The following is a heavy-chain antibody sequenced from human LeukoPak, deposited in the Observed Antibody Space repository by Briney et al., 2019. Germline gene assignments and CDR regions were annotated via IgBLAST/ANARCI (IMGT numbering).Heavy chain of an antibody. CDR2: IYTSGST. Sequence: SQTLSLTCTVSGGSISSGSYYWSWIRQPAGKGLEWIGRIYTSGSTNCNPSLKSRVTISVDTSKNQFSLKLSSVTAADTAVYYCARTYYDFWSGYYNDYWGQGTLVTVSS. CDR1: GGSISSGSYY. D-gene: IGHD3-3*01. V-gene: IGHV4-61*02. CDR3: ARTYYDFWSGYYNDY. J-gene: IGHJ4*02.